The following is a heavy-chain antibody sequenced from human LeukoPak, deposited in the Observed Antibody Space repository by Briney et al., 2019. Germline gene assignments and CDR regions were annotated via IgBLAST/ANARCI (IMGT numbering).Heavy chain of an antibody. J-gene: IGHJ4*02. D-gene: IGHD1-26*01. CDR1: GFTFNNYV. Sequence: PGGSLRLSCAASGFTFNNYVMSWIRQAPGKGLEWVSVVSNSGGSTYYADSVKGRFTISRDNSKNTMYLQMNSLRAEDTALYHCARDRLVGAAFDHWGQGTLVTVSS. CDR2: VSNSGGST. V-gene: IGHV3-23*01. CDR3: ARDRLVGAAFDH.